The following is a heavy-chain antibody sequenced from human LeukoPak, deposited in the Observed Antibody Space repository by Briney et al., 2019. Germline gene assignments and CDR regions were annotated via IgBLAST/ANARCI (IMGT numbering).Heavy chain of an antibody. CDR3: ASGGYYDSSGYSFY. Sequence: SETLSLTCTVSGGSMVTSSYYWGWIRQPPGEGLEWIGSIYYTGSTYYNSSLKSRVTIAVDTPKNQFSLRLRAVTVADTAVYYCASGGYYDSSGYSFYWGQGVLVTVSS. J-gene: IGHJ4*02. CDR2: IYYTGST. V-gene: IGHV4-39*01. D-gene: IGHD3-22*01. CDR1: GGSMVTSSYY.